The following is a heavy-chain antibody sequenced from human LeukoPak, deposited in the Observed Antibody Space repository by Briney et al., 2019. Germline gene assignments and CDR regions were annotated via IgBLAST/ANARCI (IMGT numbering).Heavy chain of an antibody. CDR1: GFTVSNNY. CDR2: IYSGGST. D-gene: IGHD6-13*01. J-gene: IGHJ5*02. CDR3: ARDPSAVAINTYA. V-gene: IGHV3-66*01. Sequence: PGGSLRLSCAASGFTVSNNYRNWIRQAPGKGLEWVSLIYSGGSTYYADSVKDRFTISRDNSKNTLYLQINSLRVEDTAVYYCARDPSAVAINTYAWGQGTLVTVSS.